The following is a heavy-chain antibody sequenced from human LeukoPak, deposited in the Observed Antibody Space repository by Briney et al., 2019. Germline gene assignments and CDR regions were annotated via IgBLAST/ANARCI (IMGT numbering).Heavy chain of an antibody. CDR1: GFTFSSYS. CDR3: ARLGITVREMEIHRIPPRFDH. J-gene: IGHJ5*02. CDR2: ISSSSSYI. V-gene: IGHV3-21*01. Sequence: GGSLRLSCAASGFTFSSYSMNWVRQAPGKGLEWVSSISSSSSYIYYADSVKGRFTISGDNAKNSLYLQMNSLRAEDTAVYYCARLGITVREMEIHRIPPRFDHWGQGTLVTVSS. D-gene: IGHD3-22*01.